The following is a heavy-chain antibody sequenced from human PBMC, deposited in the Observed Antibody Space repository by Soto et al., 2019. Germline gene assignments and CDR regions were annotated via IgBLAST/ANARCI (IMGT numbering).Heavy chain of an antibody. Sequence: GSLRLSCAASWFTFSSYAMSWVRQGPGKGLEWVSAISGSGGSTYYADSVKGRFTISRDNSKNTLYLQMNSLRAEDTAVYYCAKDLLHYDHYYYGMEGWGQGTTVNVSS. CDR2: ISGSGGST. CDR1: WFTFSSYA. CDR3: AKDLLHYDHYYYGMEG. J-gene: IGHJ6*01. V-gene: IGHV3-23*01. D-gene: IGHD5-12*01.